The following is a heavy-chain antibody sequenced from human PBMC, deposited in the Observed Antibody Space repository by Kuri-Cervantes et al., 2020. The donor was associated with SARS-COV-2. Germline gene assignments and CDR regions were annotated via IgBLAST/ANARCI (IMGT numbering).Heavy chain of an antibody. D-gene: IGHD2-2*01. V-gene: IGHV4-39*01. CDR3: ARRACSSTSCYRALRAFDI. CDR2: IYYSGST. J-gene: IGHJ3*02. Sequence: SETLSLTCTVSGGSISSSSYYWGWIRQPPGKGLEWIGSIYYSGSTYYNPSLKSRVTISVDTSKNQFSLKLSSVTAADTAAYYCARRACSSTSCYRALRAFDIWGQGTMVTVSS. CDR1: GGSISSSSYY.